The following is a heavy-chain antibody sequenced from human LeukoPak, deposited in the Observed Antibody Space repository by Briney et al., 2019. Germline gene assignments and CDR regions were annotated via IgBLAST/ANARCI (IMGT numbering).Heavy chain of an antibody. CDR1: GGTFSSYA. V-gene: IGHV1-69*05. J-gene: IGHJ4*02. CDR2: IIPIFGTA. D-gene: IGHD3-3*01. CDR3: ARGGGVLRFFGHYFDY. Sequence: EASVKVSCKASGGTFSSYAISWVRQAPGQGLEWMGGIIPIFGTANYAQKFQGRVTITTDESTSTAYMELSSLRSEDTAVYYCARGGGVLRFFGHYFDYWGQGTLVTVSS.